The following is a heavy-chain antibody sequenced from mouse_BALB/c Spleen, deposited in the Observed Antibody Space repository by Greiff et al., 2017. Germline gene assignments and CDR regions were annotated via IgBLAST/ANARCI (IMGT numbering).Heavy chain of an antibody. Sequence: EVMLVESGGGLVQPKGSLKLSCAASGFTFNTYAMNWVRQAPGKGLEWVARIRSKSNNYATYYADSVKDRFTISRDDSQSMLYLQMNNLKTEDTAMYYCVRGDGNYVYAMDYWGQGTSVTVSS. D-gene: IGHD2-1*01. V-gene: IGHV10-1*02. CDR1: GFTFNTYA. J-gene: IGHJ4*01. CDR3: VRGDGNYVYAMDY. CDR2: IRSKSNNYAT.